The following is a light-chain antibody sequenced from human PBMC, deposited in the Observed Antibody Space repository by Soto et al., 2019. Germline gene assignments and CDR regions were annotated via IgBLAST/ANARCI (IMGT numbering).Light chain of an antibody. Sequence: QFALTQAASGSGSPGQSITISCTGTSSDVGGYNYVSWYQQHPGKAPKLMIYEVSNRPSGVSNRFSGSKSGNTASLTISGLQAEDEADYYCSSYTSSSTLYVFGTGTKLTVL. J-gene: IGLJ1*01. CDR3: SSYTSSSTLYV. CDR2: EVS. CDR1: SSDVGGYNY. V-gene: IGLV2-14*01.